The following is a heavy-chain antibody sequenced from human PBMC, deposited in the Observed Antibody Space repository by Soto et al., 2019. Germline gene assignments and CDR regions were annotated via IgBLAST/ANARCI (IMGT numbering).Heavy chain of an antibody. CDR1: GFTFGDYA. V-gene: IGHV3-9*01. Sequence: PGGSLRLSCAPSGFTFGDYAMHWIQQAPGKVLEWVSCISWNSGSIGYPDSVKGRFTNSRDNAKNSLYLQMNSRRSDDTALYYCAKDRYSGSYADAFDMWRKRTMVTVSS. J-gene: IGHJ3*02. CDR2: ISWNSGSI. D-gene: IGHD1-26*01. CDR3: AKDRYSGSYADAFDM.